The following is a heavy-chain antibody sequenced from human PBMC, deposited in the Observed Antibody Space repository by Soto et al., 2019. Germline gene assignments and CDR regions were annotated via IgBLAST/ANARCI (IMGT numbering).Heavy chain of an antibody. D-gene: IGHD2-15*01. J-gene: IGHJ3*02. V-gene: IGHV1-24*01. Sequence: SVKVSCKVSGYTLTELSMHWVRQAPGKGLEWMGGFDPEDGETIYAQKFQGRVTMTEDTSTDTAYMELSSLRSEDTAVYYCATVGRPIVVLVAARVDDAFDIWGQGTMVTVSS. CDR1: GYTLTELS. CDR3: ATVGRPIVVLVAARVDDAFDI. CDR2: FDPEDGET.